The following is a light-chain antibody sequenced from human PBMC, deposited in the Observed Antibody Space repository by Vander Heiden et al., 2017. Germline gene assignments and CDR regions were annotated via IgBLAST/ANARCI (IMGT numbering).Light chain of an antibody. V-gene: IGLV1-44*01. CDR3: AAWDDSLNGPV. CDR2: SHN. CDR1: SSNIGSKA. J-gene: IGLJ2*01. Sequence: SVLTQPPSASGTPGRRVTISCSGSSSNIGSKAVNWYQQLPETAPKLLIYSHNQRPSGVPDRFSASKSGTSASLAISGLQSEEEADYYCAAWDDSLNGPVFGGGTKLTVL.